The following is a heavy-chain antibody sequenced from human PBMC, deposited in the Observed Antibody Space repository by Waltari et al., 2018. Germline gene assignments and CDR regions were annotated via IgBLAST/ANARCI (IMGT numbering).Heavy chain of an antibody. CDR1: GGSISSSSYY. V-gene: IGHV4-39*01. CDR2: IYYSGST. J-gene: IGHJ4*02. CDR3: ARQSSCSSTSCYPFDY. Sequence: QLQLQESGPGLVKPSETLSLTCTVSGGSISSSSYYWGWIRQPPGKGLEWIGSIYYSGSTYYNPSLTSRVTISGDTSKNQFSLKLSSVTAADTAVYYCARQSSCSSTSCYPFDYWGQGTLVTVSS. D-gene: IGHD2-2*01.